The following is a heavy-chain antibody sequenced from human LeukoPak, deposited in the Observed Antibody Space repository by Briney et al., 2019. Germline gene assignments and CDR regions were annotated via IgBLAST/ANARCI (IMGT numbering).Heavy chain of an antibody. CDR1: GFTFSSYA. V-gene: IGHV3-30*04. CDR2: ISYDGSNK. J-gene: IGHJ3*02. Sequence: GGSLRLSCAASGFTFSSYAMHWVRQAQGKGLEWVAVISYDGSNKYYADSVKGRFTISRDNSKNTLYLQMNSLRPEDTAVYYCARGKRYTSPFDIWGQGTMVTVSS. CDR3: ARGKRYTSPFDI. D-gene: IGHD6-13*01.